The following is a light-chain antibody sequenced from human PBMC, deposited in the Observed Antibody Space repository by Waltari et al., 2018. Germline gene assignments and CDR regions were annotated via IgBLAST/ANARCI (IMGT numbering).Light chain of an antibody. V-gene: IGLV3-1*01. Sequence: SFELSQPPSVSVSPGQTARITCSGDDLDEKFVSWDQQRPGQSPVLVMYRDTKRPSGIPGRFSGSTSGKTATLAISGPQALDDADYYCQAWDGSRVVFGGGTKLTVL. CDR3: QAWDGSRVV. CDR1: DLDEKF. J-gene: IGLJ2*01. CDR2: RDT.